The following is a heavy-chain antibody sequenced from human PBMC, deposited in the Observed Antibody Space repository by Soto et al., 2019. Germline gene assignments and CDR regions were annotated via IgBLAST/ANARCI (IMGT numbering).Heavy chain of an antibody. CDR2: ISSSSSYI. CDR3: ARVSTYYYDSSGYDAFDI. CDR1: VFTFSSYS. Sequence: GGSLRLSCAASVFTFSSYSMNWVRQAPGKGLEWVSSISSSSSYIYYADSVKGRFTISRDNAKNSLYLQMNSLRAEDTAVYYCARVSTYYYDSSGYDAFDIWGQGTMVTVSS. J-gene: IGHJ3*02. D-gene: IGHD3-22*01. V-gene: IGHV3-21*01.